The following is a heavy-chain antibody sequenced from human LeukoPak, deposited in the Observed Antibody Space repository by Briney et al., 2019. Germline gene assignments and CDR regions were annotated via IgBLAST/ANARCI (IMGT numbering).Heavy chain of an antibody. D-gene: IGHD6-19*01. CDR1: GGTFSSYA. V-gene: IGHV1-69*13. CDR2: IIPTFGTA. CDR3: ARGTPSHSSGWWYFDY. Sequence: GASVKVSCKASGGTFSSYAISWVRQAPGQGLEWMGGIIPTFGTANYAQKFQGRVTITADESTSTAYMELSSLRSEDTAVYYCARGTPSHSSGWWYFDYWGQGTLVTVSS. J-gene: IGHJ4*02.